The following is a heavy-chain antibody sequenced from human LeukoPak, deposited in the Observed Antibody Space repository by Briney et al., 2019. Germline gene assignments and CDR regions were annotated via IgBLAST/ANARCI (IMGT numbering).Heavy chain of an antibody. Sequence: ASVKVSCKGSGYTFTSYNINWVRQATGQGPEWMGWMNPNSCNTGYAQKFQGRVTMTRNTSISTAYMELSSLRSEDTTVYYCARAPSLGYSSSWYVTYYYYYMDVWGKGTTVTVSS. J-gene: IGHJ6*03. CDR3: ARAPSLGYSSSWYVTYYYYYMDV. D-gene: IGHD6-13*01. V-gene: IGHV1-8*01. CDR2: MNPNSCNT. CDR1: GYTFTSYN.